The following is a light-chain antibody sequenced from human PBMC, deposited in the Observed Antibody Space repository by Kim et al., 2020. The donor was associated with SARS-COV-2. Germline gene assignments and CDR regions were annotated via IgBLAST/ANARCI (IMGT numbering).Light chain of an antibody. CDR3: HHSSDCPLT. CDR2: DAS. V-gene: IGKV3-11*01. CDR1: QSVTTY. J-gene: IGKJ4*01. Sequence: EIVLTQSPATLSLSPGERATLSCRASQSVTTYLAWYQQRTGQPPRLLIYDASNRASGIPARFSGSGYGTDFTLTISSLWPEDFAVYYCHHSSDCPLTFGGGTKGNI.